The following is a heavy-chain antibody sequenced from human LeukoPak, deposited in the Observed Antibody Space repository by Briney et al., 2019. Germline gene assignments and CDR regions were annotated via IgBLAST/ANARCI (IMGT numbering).Heavy chain of an antibody. CDR3: AKVGTNFLRYHFDS. V-gene: IGHV3-30-3*01. Sequence: GGSLRLSCAASGFTFGTYAMHWVRQAPGKGLEWVAVLSDDGNKEYYADSVKGRFTISRDNSKNTLYPQMNSLSAEDTAVYYCAKVGTNFLRYHFDSWGRGTLVTVSS. D-gene: IGHD1-1*01. CDR1: GFTFGTYA. CDR2: LSDDGNKE. J-gene: IGHJ4*02.